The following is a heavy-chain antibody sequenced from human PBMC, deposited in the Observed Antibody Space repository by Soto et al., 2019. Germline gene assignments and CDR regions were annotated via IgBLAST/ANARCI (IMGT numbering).Heavy chain of an antibody. V-gene: IGHV3-48*02. D-gene: IGHD6-19*01. Sequence: EVQLVESGGGLVQPGGSLRLSCAASGFTFSSYSMNWVRQAPGKGLEWVSYISSSSSTIYYADSVKGRFTISRDNAKNSLYLQMNSVRDEDTAVYYWAREAYGSGLNWFDPWGQGTLVTVSS. J-gene: IGHJ5*02. CDR3: AREAYGSGLNWFDP. CDR2: ISSSSSTI. CDR1: GFTFSSYS.